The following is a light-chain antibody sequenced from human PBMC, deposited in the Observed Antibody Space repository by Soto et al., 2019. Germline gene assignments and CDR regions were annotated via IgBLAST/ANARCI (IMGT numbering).Light chain of an antibody. V-gene: IGKV3-20*01. Sequence: EIVLTQSPGTLSLSPGERATLSCRASQSVSSSYLAWYQQKPGQAPRLLIYGVSSRATGIPDRFSGSGSGTDFTLTISRLEPEDFAVYYCQQYDSSPPTWTFGQGTKVDIK. CDR2: GVS. J-gene: IGKJ1*01. CDR3: QQYDSSPPTWT. CDR1: QSVSSSY.